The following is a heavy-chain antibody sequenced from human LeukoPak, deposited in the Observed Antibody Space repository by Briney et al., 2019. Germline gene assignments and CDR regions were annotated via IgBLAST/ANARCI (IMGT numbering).Heavy chain of an antibody. V-gene: IGHV3-21*01. J-gene: IGHJ4*02. CDR2: ISVDSTYI. CDR3: ARVSGRLERESDLDY. CDR1: GFTFASYS. D-gene: IGHD1-1*01. Sequence: AGCLRLSCAASGFTFASYSMNWVRQAPGKGLEWVSSISVDSTYIYNAGSVKGRFTISRDNAQASLYLQMISLRADDTAVYYCARVSGRLERESDLDYWGQGSLVSVSS.